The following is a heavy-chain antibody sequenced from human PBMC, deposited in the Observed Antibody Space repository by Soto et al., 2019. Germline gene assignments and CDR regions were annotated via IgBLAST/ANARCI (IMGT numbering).Heavy chain of an antibody. CDR2: INAGNGNT. CDR3: ARAEIQLVRKPRPYNWFDP. Sequence: ASVKVSCKASGYTFTSYAMHWVRQAPGQRLEWMGWINAGNGNTKYSQKFQGRVTITRDTSASTAYMELSSLRSEDTAVYYCARAEIQLVRKPRPYNWFDPWGQGTLVTVSS. D-gene: IGHD5-18*01. V-gene: IGHV1-3*01. J-gene: IGHJ5*02. CDR1: GYTFTSYA.